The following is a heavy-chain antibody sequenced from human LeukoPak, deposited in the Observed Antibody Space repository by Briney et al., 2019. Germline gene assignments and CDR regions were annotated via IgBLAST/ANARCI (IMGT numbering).Heavy chain of an antibody. V-gene: IGHV3-21*01. CDR1: GFTFSSYS. CDR2: ISSSSSYI. CDR3: ARAHSSYGSGSYRFDP. D-gene: IGHD3-10*01. J-gene: IGHJ5*02. Sequence: GGSLRLSCAASGFTFSSYSMNWVRQAPGKGLEWVSSISSSSSYIYYADSVKGRFTISRDNAKNSLYLQMNSLRAEDTAVYYCARAHSSYGSGSYRFDPWGQGTLVTVSS.